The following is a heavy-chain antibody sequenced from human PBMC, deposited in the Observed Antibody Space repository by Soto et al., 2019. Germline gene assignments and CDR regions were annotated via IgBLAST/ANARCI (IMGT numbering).Heavy chain of an antibody. J-gene: IGHJ6*02. V-gene: IGHV3-30-3*01. D-gene: IGHD4-17*01. Sequence: QAQLVESGGGVVQPGASLRLSCAASGFTFRNYAFHWVRQAPGKGLEWVAVISFDGNKKYYSDSVKGRCTISRDNLKNTVYLQMNNVRVEDAGLYFCAREDDYGDRYINDGLDVWGQGPTVTVSS. CDR3: AREDDYGDRYINDGLDV. CDR2: ISFDGNKK. CDR1: GFTFRNYA.